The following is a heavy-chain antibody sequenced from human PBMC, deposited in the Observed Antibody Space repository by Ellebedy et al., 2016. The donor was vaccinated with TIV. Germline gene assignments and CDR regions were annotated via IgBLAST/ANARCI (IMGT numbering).Heavy chain of an antibody. V-gene: IGHV3-23*01. CDR2: INDRGDST. CDR1: GFTFSSYA. CDR3: ARFRSSSSFYYYYYMDV. Sequence: GGSLRLSXAASGFTFSSYAMSWVRQAPGKGLEWVSAINDRGDSTYYADSVKGRFTISRDNAKNSLYLQMNSLRAEDTAVYYCARFRSSSSFYYYYYMDVWGKGTTVTVSS. D-gene: IGHD6-13*01. J-gene: IGHJ6*03.